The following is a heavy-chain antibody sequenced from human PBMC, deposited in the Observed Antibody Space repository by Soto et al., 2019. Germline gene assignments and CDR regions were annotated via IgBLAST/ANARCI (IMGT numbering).Heavy chain of an antibody. V-gene: IGHV4-39*01. CDR3: AIPFPYYYDSSGYYFLGAFDI. CDR2: IHYSGST. Sequence: PSETLSLTCTVSAGSISSSSYYWGWIRQPPGKGLEWIGSIHYSGSTYYHPSLNSRVTISVDTSKNQRSLHMSSVNAADTSVYYCAIPFPYYYDSSGYYFLGAFDIWGQGTMVTVSS. D-gene: IGHD3-22*01. J-gene: IGHJ3*02. CDR1: AGSISSSSYY.